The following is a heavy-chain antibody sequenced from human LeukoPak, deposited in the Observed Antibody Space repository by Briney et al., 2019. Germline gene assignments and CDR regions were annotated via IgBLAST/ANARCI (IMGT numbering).Heavy chain of an antibody. D-gene: IGHD1/OR15-1a*01. CDR1: GYTFTSYD. V-gene: IGHV1-8*03. J-gene: IGHJ6*03. Sequence: ASVKVFCKASGYTFTSYDINWVRQATGQGLEWMGWMNPNSGNTGYAQKFQGRVTITRNTSISTAYMELSSLRSEDTAVYYCASARTSRGNNYYYYYYMDVWGKGTTVTVSS. CDR3: ASARTSRGNNYYYYYYMDV. CDR2: MNPNSGNT.